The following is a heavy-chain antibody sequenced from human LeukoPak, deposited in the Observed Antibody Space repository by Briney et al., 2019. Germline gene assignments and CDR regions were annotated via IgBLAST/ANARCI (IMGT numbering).Heavy chain of an antibody. Sequence: ASVKVSCKASGYTFTSYYMHWVRRATGQGLEWMGWMNPNSGNTGYAQKFQGRVTITRNTSISTAYMELSSLRSEDTAVYYCARGKFTARIDYWGQGTLVTVSS. V-gene: IGHV1-8*01. CDR2: MNPNSGNT. D-gene: IGHD6-6*01. J-gene: IGHJ4*02. CDR3: ARGKFTARIDY. CDR1: GYTFTSYY.